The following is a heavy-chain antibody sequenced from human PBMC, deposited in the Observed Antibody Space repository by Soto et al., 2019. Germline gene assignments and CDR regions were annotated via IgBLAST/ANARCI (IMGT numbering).Heavy chain of an antibody. Sequence: SETLSLTCTVSGGSISSYYWSWIRQPPGKGLEWIGYIYYSGSTNYNPSHKSRITITIDTSKNQYPLELNSETAADTAVYYCARAATDGLTYYDFWSGYYTPWDGMDVWGQGTTVTVSS. CDR1: GGSISSYY. V-gene: IGHV4-59*01. CDR3: ARAATDGLTYYDFWSGYYTPWDGMDV. CDR2: IYYSGST. D-gene: IGHD3-3*01. J-gene: IGHJ6*02.